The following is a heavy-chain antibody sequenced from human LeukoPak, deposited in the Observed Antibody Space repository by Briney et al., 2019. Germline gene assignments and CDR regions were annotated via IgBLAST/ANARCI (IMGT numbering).Heavy chain of an antibody. Sequence: ASVKVSCKASGYTFTSSAMQWVRQARGQRLEWIGWIVVGSGNTNYAQKFQERVTITRDMSTSTAYMELSGLRSEDTAVYYCAAPSSRITIFGVPTARAFDIWGQGTMVTVSS. J-gene: IGHJ3*02. CDR1: GYTFTSSA. V-gene: IGHV1-58*02. CDR2: IVVGSGNT. CDR3: AAPSSRITIFGVPTARAFDI. D-gene: IGHD3-3*01.